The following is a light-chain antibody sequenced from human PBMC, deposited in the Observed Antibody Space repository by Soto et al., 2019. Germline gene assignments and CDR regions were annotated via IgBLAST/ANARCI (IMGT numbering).Light chain of an antibody. CDR1: QSVSSN. CDR3: QQYNNWPPYT. Sequence: EIVMTQSPATLSVSPGERATLSCRASQSVSSNLAWYQQKPGQAPRLLIYGASTRATGIPARFSGSGSGTDFTLTISSLQSEDFALYYCQQYNNWPPYTFGQGTKLESK. CDR2: GAS. V-gene: IGKV3-15*01. J-gene: IGKJ2*01.